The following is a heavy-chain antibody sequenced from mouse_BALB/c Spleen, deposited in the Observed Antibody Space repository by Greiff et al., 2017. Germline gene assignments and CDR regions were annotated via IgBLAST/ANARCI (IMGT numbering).Heavy chain of an antibody. D-gene: IGHD2-3*01. CDR2: ISSGGGST. J-gene: IGHJ2*01. CDR3: ARRGYYWGNYFDY. V-gene: IGHV5-12-1*01. CDR1: GFAFSSYD. Sequence: EVMLVESGGGLVKPGGSLKLSCAASGFAFSSYDMSWVRQTPEKRLEWVAYISSGGGSTYYPDTVKGRFTISRDNAKNTLYLQMSSLKSEDTAMYYCARRGYYWGNYFDYWGQGTTLTVSS.